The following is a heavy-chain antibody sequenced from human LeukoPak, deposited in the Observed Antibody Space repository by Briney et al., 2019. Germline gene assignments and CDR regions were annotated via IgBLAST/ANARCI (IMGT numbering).Heavy chain of an antibody. CDR1: GFTFSSYG. CDR2: ISYDGSNK. J-gene: IGHJ4*02. CDR3: AKDLRRGGDYFTYYFDY. Sequence: PGGSLRLSCAASGFTFSSYGMHWVRQAPGKGLEWVAVISYDGSNKYYADSVKGRFTISRDNSKNTLYLQMNSLRAEDTAVYYCAKDLRRGGDYFTYYFDYWGQGTLVTVSS. D-gene: IGHD4-17*01. V-gene: IGHV3-30*18.